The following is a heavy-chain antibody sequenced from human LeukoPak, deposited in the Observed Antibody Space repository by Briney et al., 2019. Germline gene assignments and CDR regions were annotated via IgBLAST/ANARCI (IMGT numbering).Heavy chain of an antibody. D-gene: IGHD6-19*01. V-gene: IGHV1-46*01. J-gene: IGHJ4*02. CDR2: INPSGGST. Sequence: ASVKVSCKASGYTFTSYYMHWVRQAPGQGLEWMGIINPSGGSTSYAQKFQGRVTMTRDTSTSTVHMELSSLRSEDTAVYYCARDREQWLALDYWGQGTLVTVSS. CDR3: ARDREQWLALDY. CDR1: GYTFTSYY.